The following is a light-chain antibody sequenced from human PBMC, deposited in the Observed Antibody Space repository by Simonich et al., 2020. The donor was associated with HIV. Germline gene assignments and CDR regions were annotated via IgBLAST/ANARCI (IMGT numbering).Light chain of an antibody. CDR1: SSNVGGYNS. V-gene: IGLV2-14*03. Sequence: QSALTQPASVSGSPGQSLTISCTGTSSNVGGYNSVSWYQQHPGKAPTLIIYVVTNRPSGVPKRFSGSKSGNTASRTISGLQAEDEADYYCSSYTSSSTWVFGGGTKLTVL. CDR2: VVT. CDR3: SSYTSSSTWV. J-gene: IGLJ3*02.